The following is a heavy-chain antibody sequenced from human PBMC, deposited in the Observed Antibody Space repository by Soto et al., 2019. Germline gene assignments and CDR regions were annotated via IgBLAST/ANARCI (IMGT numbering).Heavy chain of an antibody. Sequence: QVQLVQSGTEVKKPGASVEVSCQVSGYTFTRYGITWVRQAPGRGLEWMGWIRIDNGKTNFAQHFQGRVTVTTDSSTRTVYLELRSLRPDDTAIYYCARDDYSDGGEDYWGQGTLVTVSS. D-gene: IGHD4-17*01. CDR2: IRIDNGKT. V-gene: IGHV1-18*01. J-gene: IGHJ4*02. CDR1: GYTFTRYG. CDR3: ARDDYSDGGEDY.